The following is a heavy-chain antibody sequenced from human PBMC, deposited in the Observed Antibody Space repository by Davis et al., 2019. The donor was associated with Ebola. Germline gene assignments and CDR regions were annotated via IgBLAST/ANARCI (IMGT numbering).Heavy chain of an antibody. CDR3: ARTRSHRSIPRTPAYYYGMDV. V-gene: IGHV3-48*04. J-gene: IGHJ6*02. D-gene: IGHD1-14*01. Sequence: GESLKISCAASGFNFNKYAMSWVRQAPGKGLEWVSSISTTGGSTYYADSVKGRFTISRDNAKNSLYLQMNSLRAEDTAVYYCARTRSHRSIPRTPAYYYGMDVWGQGTTVTVSS. CDR1: GFNFNKYA. CDR2: ISTTGGST.